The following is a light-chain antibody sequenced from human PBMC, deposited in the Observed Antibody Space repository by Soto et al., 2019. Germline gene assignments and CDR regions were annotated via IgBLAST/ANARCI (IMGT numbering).Light chain of an antibody. Sequence: DIPITQSPTSLSASVGDRVTITCRASKDINTCVAWYQQKPEKAPQLLIYDASSLESGVPSRVSGSGSGTEFTLTISSLQDDYFATYYRQQYNNFWTFGPGTQVDIK. V-gene: IGKV1-5*01. J-gene: IGKJ1*01. CDR3: QQYNNFWT. CDR2: DAS. CDR1: KDINTC.